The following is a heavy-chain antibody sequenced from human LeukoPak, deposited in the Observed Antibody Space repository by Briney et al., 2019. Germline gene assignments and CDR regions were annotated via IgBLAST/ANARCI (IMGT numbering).Heavy chain of an antibody. CDR1: GYTFTSYY. Sequence: ASVKVSCKASGYTFTSYYMHWVRQAPGQGLEWMGRINPNSGGTNYAQKFQGRVTMTRDTSISTAYMELSRLRSDDTAVYYCAREPYYYDSSDLDYWGQGTLVTVSS. V-gene: IGHV1-2*06. D-gene: IGHD3-22*01. CDR3: AREPYYYDSSDLDY. J-gene: IGHJ4*02. CDR2: INPNSGGT.